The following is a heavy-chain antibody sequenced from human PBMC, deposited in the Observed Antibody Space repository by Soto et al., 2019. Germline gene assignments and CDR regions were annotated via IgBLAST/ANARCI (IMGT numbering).Heavy chain of an antibody. CDR1: GFSLSTSGVG. J-gene: IGHJ6*02. CDR3: AHTRVSYYYYGMDV. CDR2: IYWDDDK. Sequence: QITLKESGPTLVKPTQTLTLTCTFSGFSLSTSGVGVGWIRQPPGKALEWLALIYWDDDKRYRPSLKSRLTITKDTSKNPVVLTMTNMDPVDTATYYCAHTRVSYYYYGMDVWGQGTTVTVSS. V-gene: IGHV2-5*02.